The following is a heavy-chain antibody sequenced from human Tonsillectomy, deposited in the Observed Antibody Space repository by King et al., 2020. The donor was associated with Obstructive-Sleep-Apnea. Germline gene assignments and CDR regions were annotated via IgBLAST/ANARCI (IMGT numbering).Heavy chain of an antibody. V-gene: IGHV3-30*18. D-gene: IGHD3-3*01. J-gene: IGHJ6*02. CDR2: ISHDGSNK. Sequence: VQLVESGGGVVQPGRSLTLSCAASGFTFSSYGIHWVRQAPGKGLEWVAVISHDGSNKFYGDSVKGRFTISRDNYKNTLSLEMNSLRGDDTAVYYCAKNLGKYLDFRGVYYGKIEYGMDVWDQGTTVIVSS. CDR3: AKNLGKYLDFRGVYYGKIEYGMDV. CDR1: GFTFSSYG.